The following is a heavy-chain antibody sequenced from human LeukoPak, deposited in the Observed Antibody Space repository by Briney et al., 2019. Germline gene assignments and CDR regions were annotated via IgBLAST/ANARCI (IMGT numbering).Heavy chain of an antibody. Sequence: KPSETLSLTCAVFGRSLSVYYWRWIRQSPERGLEWIGEITQSGSTKYNPSLKSRVTISVDTSKNQFSLKLNSMTAADTAVYYCVRGVPPLYSGSCLFDYWGQGTLVSVSS. CDR2: ITQSGST. CDR1: GRSLSVYY. CDR3: VRGVPPLYSGSCLFDY. D-gene: IGHD1-26*01. J-gene: IGHJ4*02. V-gene: IGHV4-34*01.